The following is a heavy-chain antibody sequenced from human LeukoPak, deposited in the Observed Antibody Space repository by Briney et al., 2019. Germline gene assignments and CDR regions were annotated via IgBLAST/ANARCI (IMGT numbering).Heavy chain of an antibody. CDR3: AKSACSSTSCLSLWDY. J-gene: IGHJ4*02. V-gene: IGHV3-21*04. CDR2: ISSSSTYI. Sequence: GGSLRLSCAASGFTFSTYSMNWVRQAPGKGLEWVSSISSSSTYIYYADSVKGRFTISRDNSKNTLLQMNSLRAEDTAVYYCAKSACSSTSCLSLWDYWGQGTLVTVSS. D-gene: IGHD2-2*01. CDR1: GFTFSTYS.